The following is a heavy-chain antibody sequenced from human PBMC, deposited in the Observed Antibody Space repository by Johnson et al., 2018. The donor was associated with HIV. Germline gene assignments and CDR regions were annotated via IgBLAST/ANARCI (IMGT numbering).Heavy chain of an antibody. V-gene: IGHV3-30-3*01. CDR1: GFTFSSYS. CDR3: ARDGLEVDAFDI. D-gene: IGHD3-3*01. Sequence: QVQLVESGGGLVKPGGSLRLSCAASGFTFSSYSMHWVRQAPGKGLEWVALISYDGTNKYYAGSVKGRFTISRDNSKNTLYLQMNSLRAEDTAVYYCARDGLEVDAFDIWGQGTMVTVSS. J-gene: IGHJ3*02. CDR2: ISYDGTNK.